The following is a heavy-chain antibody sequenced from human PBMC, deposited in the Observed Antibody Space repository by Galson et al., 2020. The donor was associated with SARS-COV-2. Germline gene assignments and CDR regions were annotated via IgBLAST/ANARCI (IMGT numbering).Heavy chain of an antibody. V-gene: IGHV2-5*01. CDR2: IYWNDYK. Sequence: SGPTLVKPTQTLTLTCTFSGFSLSTTGVGVGWIRQPPAKALEWLTPIYWNDYKLYTPSLKSRLTITKDTSKNQVVLTMTNMDPVDTATYYCAHWDGIAVAGTGGSDYWGQGTLVTVSS. J-gene: IGHJ4*02. CDR1: GFSLSTTGVG. CDR3: AHWDGIAVAGTGGSDY. D-gene: IGHD6-19*01.